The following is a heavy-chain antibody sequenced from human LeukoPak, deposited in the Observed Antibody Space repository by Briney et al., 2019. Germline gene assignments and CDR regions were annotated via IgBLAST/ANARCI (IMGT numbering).Heavy chain of an antibody. Sequence: PGRSLRLSCAASGFTFSSYAMHWVRQAPGKGLEWVAVISYDGSNKYYADSVKGRFTISRDNSKNTLYLRMNSLRAEDTAVYYCARIPGVLGMDVWGQGTTVTVSS. D-gene: IGHD2-8*01. J-gene: IGHJ6*02. CDR1: GFTFSSYA. CDR2: ISYDGSNK. CDR3: ARIPGVLGMDV. V-gene: IGHV3-30*04.